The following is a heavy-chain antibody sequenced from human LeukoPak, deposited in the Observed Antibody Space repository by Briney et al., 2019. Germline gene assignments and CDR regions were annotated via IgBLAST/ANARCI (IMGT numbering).Heavy chain of an antibody. CDR1: GGSVSGSY. V-gene: IGHV4-59*02. D-gene: IGHD1-26*01. J-gene: IGHJ4*02. Sequence: SETLSLTCTVSGGSVSGSYWNWLRHPPGEGLEWIGYVSSSGSGSTKYNPSLESRVTMSVETSKNQFSLKLSSVTAADTAVYYCAKWNGGRYHFASWGQGTLVTVSS. CDR2: VSSSGSGST. CDR3: AKWNGGRYHFAS.